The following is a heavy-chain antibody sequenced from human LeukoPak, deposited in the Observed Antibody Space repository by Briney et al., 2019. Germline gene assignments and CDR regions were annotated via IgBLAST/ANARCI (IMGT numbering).Heavy chain of an antibody. D-gene: IGHD3-22*01. CDR3: ARDGGYYDSSGYYDY. CDR1: GGTFSSYA. V-gene: IGHV1-69*05. Sequence: SVKVSCKAPGGTFSSYAISWVRQAPGQGLEWMGGIIPIFGTAKYAQKFQGRVTITTDESTSTAYMELSSLRSEDTAVYYCARDGGYYDSSGYYDYWGQGTLVTVSS. CDR2: IIPIFGTA. J-gene: IGHJ4*02.